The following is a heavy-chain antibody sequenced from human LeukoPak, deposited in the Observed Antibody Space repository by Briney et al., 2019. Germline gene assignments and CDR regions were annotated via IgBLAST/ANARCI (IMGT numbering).Heavy chain of an antibody. CDR2: ISWNSGSI. Sequence: GGSLRLSCAASGFTFDDYAMHWVRQAPGKGLEWVSGISWNSGSIGYADSVKGRFTISRDNAKNSLYLQMNSLRAEDTALYYCAKSNYYYYMDVWGKGTTVTISS. CDR3: AKSNYYYYMDV. V-gene: IGHV3-9*01. J-gene: IGHJ6*03. CDR1: GFTFDDYA.